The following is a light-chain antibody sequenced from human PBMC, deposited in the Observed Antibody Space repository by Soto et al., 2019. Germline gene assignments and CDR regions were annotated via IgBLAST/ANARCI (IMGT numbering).Light chain of an antibody. CDR2: DAY. Sequence: DIQMTQSPSTLSASVGDRVSINCRASQSISAWLAWYQQRPGKAPRLLIYDAYSLESGVPSRFSGSGSGTEFSLTISRLQPEDFATYYCQQYHTNPKTFGQGTKVDIK. J-gene: IGKJ1*01. CDR3: QQYHTNPKT. CDR1: QSISAW. V-gene: IGKV1-5*01.